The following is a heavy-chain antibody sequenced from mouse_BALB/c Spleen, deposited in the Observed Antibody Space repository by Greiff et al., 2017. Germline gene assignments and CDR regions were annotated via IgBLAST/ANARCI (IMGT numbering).Heavy chain of an antibody. V-gene: IGHV1-54*01. CDR1: GYAFTNYL. CDR2: INPGSGGT. D-gene: IGHD2-2*01. J-gene: IGHJ4*01. Sequence: QVQLKESGAELVRPGTSVKVSCKASGYAFTNYLIEWVKQRPGQGLEWIGVINPGSGGTNYNEKFKGKATLTADKSSSTAYMQLSSLTSDDSAVYFCARSYYGYCHAMDYWGQGTSVTVSS. CDR3: ARSYYGYCHAMDY.